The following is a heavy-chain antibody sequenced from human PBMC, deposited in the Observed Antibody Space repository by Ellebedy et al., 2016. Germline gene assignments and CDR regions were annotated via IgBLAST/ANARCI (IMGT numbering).Heavy chain of an antibody. CDR1: GGSIDSYY. CDR2: ILTTGNT. CDR3: ASLTIPGGSDF. D-gene: IGHD3-16*01. Sequence: SETLSLXXTVSGGSIDSYYWSWIRQPAGKGLEWIGRILTTGNTIYNPSLKSRVTMSVDTSKNQFSLELKSVTAADTAVYYCASLTIPGGSDFWGQGDLVTVSS. V-gene: IGHV4-4*07. J-gene: IGHJ4*02.